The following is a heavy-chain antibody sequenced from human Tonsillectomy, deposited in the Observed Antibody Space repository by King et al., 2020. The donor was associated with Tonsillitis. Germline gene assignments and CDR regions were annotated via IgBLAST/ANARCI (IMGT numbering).Heavy chain of an antibody. Sequence: QLQESGPGLVKPSETLSLTCTVSGGSISGYYWTWIRQPPGKGLEWIGYIHYSGSTNYNPSLESRVTMSVDTSKNQFSLKMNSVTAADTAVYYCAREGRAGLGGIEYWGQGTLVTVSS. CDR3: AREGRAGLGGIEY. J-gene: IGHJ4*02. CDR1: GGSISGYY. V-gene: IGHV4-59*01. D-gene: IGHD3-10*01. CDR2: IHYSGST.